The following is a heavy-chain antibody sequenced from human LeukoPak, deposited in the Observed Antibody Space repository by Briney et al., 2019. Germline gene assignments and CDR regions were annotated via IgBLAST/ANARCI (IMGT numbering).Heavy chain of an antibody. CDR2: IYYSGST. V-gene: IGHV4-59*11. CDR3: ARDASSGIDY. Sequence: PSETLSLTCTVSGGSISSHYWSWIRQPPGKGLEWIGYIYYSGSTNYNPSLKSRVTISVDTSKNQFSLKLSSVTAADTAVYYCARDASSGIDYRGQGTLVTVSS. D-gene: IGHD6-19*01. J-gene: IGHJ4*02. CDR1: GGSISSHY.